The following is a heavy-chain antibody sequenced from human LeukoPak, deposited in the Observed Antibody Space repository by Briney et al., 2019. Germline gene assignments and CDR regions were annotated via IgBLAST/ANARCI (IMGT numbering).Heavy chain of an antibody. Sequence: SETLSLTCTVSGYSISSGYYWGWIRQPPGKGLEWIGYIYYGGITNYNPSLKSRLTISVDTSKNQFSLKLSSVTAADTAVYFCAGAYYYGSGIGYWGQGTLVTVSS. CDR3: AGAYYYGSGIGY. CDR1: GYSISSGYY. D-gene: IGHD3-10*01. V-gene: IGHV4-61*01. CDR2: IYYGGIT. J-gene: IGHJ4*02.